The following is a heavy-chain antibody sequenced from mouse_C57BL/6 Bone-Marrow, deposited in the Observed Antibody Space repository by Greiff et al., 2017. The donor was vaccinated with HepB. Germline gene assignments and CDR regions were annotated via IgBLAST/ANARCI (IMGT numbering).Heavy chain of an antibody. Sequence: VQLQQSGPGLVAPSQSLSITCTVSGFSLTSYAISWVHQPPGKGLEWLGVIWTGGGTNYNSALKSRLSISKDNSKSQVFLKMNSLQTDDTARYYCARNPYYGSSPYAMDDWGQGTSVTVSS. J-gene: IGHJ4*01. D-gene: IGHD1-1*01. CDR1: GFSLTSYA. V-gene: IGHV2-9-1*01. CDR3: ARNPYYGSSPYAMDD. CDR2: IWTGGGT.